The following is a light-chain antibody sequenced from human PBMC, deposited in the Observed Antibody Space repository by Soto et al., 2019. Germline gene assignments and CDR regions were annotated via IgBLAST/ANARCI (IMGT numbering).Light chain of an antibody. Sequence: QSALTQPASVSGSPGQSITISCTGTSSDVGGYNYVSWYQQHPGKAPKLMIYDVSNRPSGVSNRFSGSKSGNTAYLTISGRQAEDVADYYCSSYTSSSTLVVFGGGTKLTVL. V-gene: IGLV2-14*01. CDR2: DVS. J-gene: IGLJ2*01. CDR3: SSYTSSSTLVV. CDR1: SSDVGGYNY.